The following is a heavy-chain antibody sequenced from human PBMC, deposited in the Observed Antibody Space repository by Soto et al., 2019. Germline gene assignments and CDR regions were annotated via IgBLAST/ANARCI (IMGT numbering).Heavy chain of an antibody. Sequence: SETLSLTCTVSGCSIRSYYWSWIRQPPGKGLEWIGYIYYSGSTNYNPSLKSRVTISVDMSKNQFSLKLSSVTAADTAVYYCARRYGGAFDIWGQGTMVSVSS. CDR3: ARRYGGAFDI. CDR2: IYYSGST. V-gene: IGHV4-59*01. J-gene: IGHJ3*02. D-gene: IGHD4-17*01. CDR1: GCSIRSYY.